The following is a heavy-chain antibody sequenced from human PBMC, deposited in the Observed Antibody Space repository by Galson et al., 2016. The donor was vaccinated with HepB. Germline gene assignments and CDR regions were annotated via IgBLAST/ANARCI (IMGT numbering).Heavy chain of an antibody. V-gene: IGHV3-33*01. CDR1: GFTFSSYG. D-gene: IGHD6-13*01. J-gene: IGHJ4*02. CDR2: MWHDGSNK. Sequence: SLRLSCAASGFTFSSYGMHWVRQAPGKGLEWVALMWHDGSNKYYADSVKGRFTISRDNPKNTLYLQMNSLKVEDTAVYYCAREMHVAAAAAFDFWGRGTLVTVSS. CDR3: AREMHVAAAAAFDF.